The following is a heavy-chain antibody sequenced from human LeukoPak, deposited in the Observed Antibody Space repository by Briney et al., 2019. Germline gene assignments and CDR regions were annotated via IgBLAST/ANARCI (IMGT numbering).Heavy chain of an antibody. J-gene: IGHJ4*02. V-gene: IGHV3-7*01. CDR3: ASLPYHYDSSGYPTFDY. Sequence: GGSLRLSCAASGFTFSSYSMNWVRQAPGKGLEWVANIKQDGSEKYYVDSVKGRFTISRDNAKNSVFLQMKSLRAEDTALYYCASLPYHYDSSGYPTFDYWGQGTLVTVSS. D-gene: IGHD3-22*01. CDR1: GFTFSSYS. CDR2: IKQDGSEK.